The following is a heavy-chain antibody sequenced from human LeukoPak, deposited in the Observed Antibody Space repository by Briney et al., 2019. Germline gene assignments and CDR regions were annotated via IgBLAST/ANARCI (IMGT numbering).Heavy chain of an antibody. D-gene: IGHD6-13*01. Sequence: SVKVSCKASGGTFSSYTISWVRQAPGQGLEWMGRIIPILGIANYAQKFQGRVTITADKSTSTAYMELSSLRSEDTAVYYCARSMPGWSNSSWYLGYWGQGTLVTVSS. J-gene: IGHJ4*02. CDR3: ARSMPGWSNSSWYLGY. V-gene: IGHV1-69*02. CDR2: IIPILGIA. CDR1: GGTFSSYT.